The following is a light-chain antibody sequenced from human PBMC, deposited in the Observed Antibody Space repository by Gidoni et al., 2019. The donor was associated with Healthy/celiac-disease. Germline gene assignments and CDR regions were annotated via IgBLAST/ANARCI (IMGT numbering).Light chain of an antibody. CDR2: AAS. CDR1: QSNSSY. CDR3: QQSYSTHQFT. Sequence: DIQLTHSPSSLSASVGDRVTITCRASQSNSSYVNWYQQTTWKAPKLLIYAASSLQSGVPSRFSGSGYGTDFTRTISSLQPEDFATYYGQQSYSTHQFTLGQXTKVDIK. J-gene: IGKJ3*01. V-gene: IGKV1-39*01.